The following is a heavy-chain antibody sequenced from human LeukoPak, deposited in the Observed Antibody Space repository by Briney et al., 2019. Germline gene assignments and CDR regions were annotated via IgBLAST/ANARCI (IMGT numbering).Heavy chain of an antibody. CDR2: IYPGDSDT. CDR3: ASTSPPYYYDSSGYFAFDI. J-gene: IGHJ3*02. D-gene: IGHD3-22*01. CDR1: GYSFTSYW. V-gene: IGHV5-51*04. Sequence: GESLKISCKGSGYSFTSYWIGWVRQMPGKGLEWMGIIYPGDSDTRYSPSFQGQVTISADKPISTAYLQWSSLKASDTAMYYCASTSPPYYYDSSGYFAFDIWGQGTMVTVSS.